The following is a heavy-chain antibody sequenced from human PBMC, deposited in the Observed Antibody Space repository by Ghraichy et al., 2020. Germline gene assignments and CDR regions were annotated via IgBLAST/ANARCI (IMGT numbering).Heavy chain of an antibody. Sequence: SQTLSLTCAVYGGSFSGYYWSWIRQPPGKGLEWIGEINHSGGTNYNPSLKSRVTISIDTSKNQFSLKLSSVTAADTAVYHCARGNTIFGGHGWIDPWGQGTLVTVSS. CDR2: INHSGGT. CDR3: ARGNTIFGGHGWIDP. D-gene: IGHD3-3*01. CDR1: GGSFSGYY. J-gene: IGHJ5*02. V-gene: IGHV4-34*01.